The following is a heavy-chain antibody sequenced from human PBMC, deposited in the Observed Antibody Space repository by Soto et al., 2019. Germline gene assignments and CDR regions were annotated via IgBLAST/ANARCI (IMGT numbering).Heavy chain of an antibody. CDR2: ISAHNGNT. D-gene: IGHD3-10*01. V-gene: IGHV1-18*01. J-gene: IGHJ4*02. Sequence: QVQLVQSGAEVKKPGASVKVSCKASGDMLISYGINWVRQAPGQGLEWMGWISAHNGNTKYAQKFQGRVTMTTDTSTSTAYMEMRSLRSDDTAVYYCVIDLDGSGSYYTDFWGPGTLVTVSS. CDR3: VIDLDGSGSYYTDF. CDR1: GDMLISYG.